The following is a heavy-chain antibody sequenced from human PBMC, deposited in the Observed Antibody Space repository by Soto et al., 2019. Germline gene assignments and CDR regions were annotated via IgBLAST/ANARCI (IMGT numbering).Heavy chain of an antibody. CDR3: ARDGEPLGYYGLDV. J-gene: IGHJ6*02. V-gene: IGHV4-61*01. Sequence: QVQLQESGPGLLKASETLSLTCSVSGGSVRRGNHFWNWIRQPPGRGLEWLGYMYYTGVTNYNPSLKSRVSMSVDTSKDQFSLNLTSLTAADTAVYYCARDGEPLGYYGLDVWGQGTTVTVSS. CDR1: GGSVRRGNHF. CDR2: MYYTGVT.